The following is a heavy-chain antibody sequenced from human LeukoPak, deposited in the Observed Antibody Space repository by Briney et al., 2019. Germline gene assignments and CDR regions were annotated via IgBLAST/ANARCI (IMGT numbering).Heavy chain of an antibody. CDR3: ARDGYSGSDAL. V-gene: IGHV4-59*01. Sequence: SETLSLTCTVSGGSISSYYWSWIRQPPGKGLEWIGYMYYSGSTNYNPSLKSRVTISVDTSQNQFYLKLSSVTAADTAVYYCARDGYSGSDALWGQGTLVTVSS. J-gene: IGHJ4*02. D-gene: IGHD5-12*01. CDR2: MYYSGST. CDR1: GGSISSYY.